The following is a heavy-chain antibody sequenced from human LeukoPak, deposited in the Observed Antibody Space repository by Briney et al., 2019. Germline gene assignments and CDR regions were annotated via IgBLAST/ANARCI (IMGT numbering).Heavy chain of an antibody. D-gene: IGHD1-26*01. CDR1: GFTFISYG. Sequence: GGSLRLSCAASGFTFISYGRHWVRQAPGKGLEWVAFIRYDGTNKYYADSVKGRFTISRDNAKNTLYLQMNSLRAEDTAVYYCARGAIVGANFHYWGRGTLVTVSS. V-gene: IGHV3-30*02. J-gene: IGHJ4*02. CDR2: IRYDGTNK. CDR3: ARGAIVGANFHY.